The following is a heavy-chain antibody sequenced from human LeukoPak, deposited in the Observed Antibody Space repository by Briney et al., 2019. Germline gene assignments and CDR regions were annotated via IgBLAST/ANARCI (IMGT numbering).Heavy chain of an antibody. CDR2: VNHSGST. CDR1: GGSFSGYY. Sequence: SETLSLTCAVYGGSFSGYYWSWIRQPPGKGLEWIGEVNHSGSTNYNPSLKSRVTISVDTSKNQFSLKLSSVTAADTAVYYCARRTHQSYQLLSFFDYWGQGTLVTVSS. J-gene: IGHJ4*02. CDR3: ARRTHQSYQLLSFFDY. V-gene: IGHV4-34*01. D-gene: IGHD2-2*01.